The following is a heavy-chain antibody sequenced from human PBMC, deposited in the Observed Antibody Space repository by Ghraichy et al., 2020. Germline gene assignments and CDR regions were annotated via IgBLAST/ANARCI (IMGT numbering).Heavy chain of an antibody. D-gene: IGHD3-3*01. CDR2: INHSGST. Sequence: SETQSLTCAVYGGSFSGYYWSWIRQPPGKGLEWIGEINHSGSTNYNPSLKSRVTISVDTSKNQFSLKLSSVTAADTAVYYCARVSDFWSGYYTRYYGMDVWGQGTTVTVSS. V-gene: IGHV4-34*01. CDR1: GGSFSGYY. CDR3: ARVSDFWSGYYTRYYGMDV. J-gene: IGHJ6*02.